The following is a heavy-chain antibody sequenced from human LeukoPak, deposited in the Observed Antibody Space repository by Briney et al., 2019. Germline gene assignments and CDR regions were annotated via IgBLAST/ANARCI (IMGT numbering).Heavy chain of an antibody. D-gene: IGHD1-26*01. V-gene: IGHV1-69*05. CDR2: IIPIFGTA. CDR3: ARPTIVGADDAFDI. CDR1: GGTFIIYA. Sequence: SVKVSCKASGGTFIIYAISWVRQAPGQGLEWMGGIIPIFGTANYAQKFQGRVTITTDESTSTAYMELSSLRSEDTAVYYCARPTIVGADDAFDIWGQGTMVTVSS. J-gene: IGHJ3*02.